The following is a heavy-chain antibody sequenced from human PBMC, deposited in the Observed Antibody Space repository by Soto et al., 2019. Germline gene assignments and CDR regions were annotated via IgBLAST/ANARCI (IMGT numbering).Heavy chain of an antibody. CDR2: ISYDGSNK. CDR1: GFTFSSCA. V-gene: IGHV3-30-3*01. Sequence: GGSLRLSCAASGFTFSSCAMHWVRQAPGKGLEWVAVISYDGSNKYYADSVKGRFTISRDNSKNTLYLQMNSLRAEDTAVYYCARDLYCTNGVCFNDAFDIWGQGTMVTVSS. D-gene: IGHD2-8*01. J-gene: IGHJ3*02. CDR3: ARDLYCTNGVCFNDAFDI.